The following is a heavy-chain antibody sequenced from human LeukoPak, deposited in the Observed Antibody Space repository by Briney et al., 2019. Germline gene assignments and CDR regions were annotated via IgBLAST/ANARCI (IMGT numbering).Heavy chain of an antibody. Sequence: PGGSLRLSCAASGFTFSSYSMNWVRQAPGKGLEWVSSISSSSSYIYYADSVKGRFTISRDNAKNSLYLQMNSLRAEDTAVYYCARDGMGSMIVPWHWFDPWGQGTLVTVSS. J-gene: IGHJ5*02. CDR1: GFTFSSYS. CDR2: ISSSSSYI. D-gene: IGHD3-22*01. CDR3: ARDGMGSMIVPWHWFDP. V-gene: IGHV3-21*01.